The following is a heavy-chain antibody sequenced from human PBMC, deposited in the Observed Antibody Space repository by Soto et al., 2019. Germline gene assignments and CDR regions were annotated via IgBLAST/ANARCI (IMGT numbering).Heavy chain of an antibody. CDR2: ISNNGAHT. V-gene: IGHV3-64*01. Sequence: EAQLVESGGGLVQPGGSLRLSCAASGFTFSNYEMHWVRQAPGKGLEYVSGISNNGAHTDYAKSVKGRFTISRDNYENTLYLQMGSLRDEDMALYYCARRGYGSRWPNVYMDVWGKGTTVTVSS. CDR1: GFTFSNYE. J-gene: IGHJ6*03. D-gene: IGHD6-13*01. CDR3: ARRGYGSRWPNVYMDV.